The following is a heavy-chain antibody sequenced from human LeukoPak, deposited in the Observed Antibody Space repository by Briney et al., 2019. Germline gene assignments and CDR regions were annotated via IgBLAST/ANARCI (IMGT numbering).Heavy chain of an antibody. Sequence: TSETLSLTCTVSGGSISGYYWSWIRHPAGKGLEWIGRVYASGSTHYNPSVKSRVTMSVDASRNQFSLKLGSVTAADTAVYFCARDIGYCTSANCYGRFNWFDPWGQGTLVTVSS. J-gene: IGHJ5*02. CDR1: GGSISGYY. V-gene: IGHV4-4*07. CDR3: ARDIGYCTSANCYGRFNWFDP. D-gene: IGHD2-2*01. CDR2: VYASGST.